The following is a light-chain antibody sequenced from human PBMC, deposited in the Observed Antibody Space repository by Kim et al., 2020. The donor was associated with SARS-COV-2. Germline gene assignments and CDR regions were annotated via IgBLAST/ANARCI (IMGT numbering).Light chain of an antibody. CDR1: QSVSRN. V-gene: IGKV3-15*01. CDR2: RAS. Sequence: SPGERATLSCRASQSVSRNLAWYQQKPGQAPSLLVYRASTRATGIPARFSGSGSGTEFTLTISSLQSEDFAVYYCQHYNNWPPVTFGQGTRLEIK. J-gene: IGKJ5*01. CDR3: QHYNNWPPVT.